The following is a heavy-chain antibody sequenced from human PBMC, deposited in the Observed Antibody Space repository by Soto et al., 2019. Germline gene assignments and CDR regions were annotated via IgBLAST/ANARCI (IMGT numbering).Heavy chain of an antibody. V-gene: IGHV1-69*01. Sequence: QVQLVQSGAEVKKPGSSVKVSCRASGGTFSSHGIFWVRQAPGQGLEWMGGIIPFFGTANYAQKFQGRVTITADESTSTAYMELSRLRSDDTAVYYCARRAVYLRSGYYYLDDWGQGTLVTVSS. CDR1: GGTFSSHG. D-gene: IGHD5-12*01. CDR2: IIPFFGTA. CDR3: ARRAVYLRSGYYYLDD. J-gene: IGHJ4*02.